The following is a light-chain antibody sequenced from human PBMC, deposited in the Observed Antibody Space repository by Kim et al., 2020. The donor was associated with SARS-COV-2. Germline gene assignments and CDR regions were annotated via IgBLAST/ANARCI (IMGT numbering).Light chain of an antibody. CDR1: KLGDRY. J-gene: IGLJ1*01. CDR3: QAWDNSALYV. V-gene: IGLV3-1*01. CDR2: QDT. Sequence: VSRGQTACVTCSGDKLGDRYTSWYQQRPGQSPLLVIYQDTKRPSGIPARFSGSTSGNTATLTITGAQAMDEADYFCQAWDNSALYVFGPGTKVTVL.